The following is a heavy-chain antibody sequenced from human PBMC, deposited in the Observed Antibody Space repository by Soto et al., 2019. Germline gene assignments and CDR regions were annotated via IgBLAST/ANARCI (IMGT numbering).Heavy chain of an antibody. V-gene: IGHV4-39*01. CDR1: GGSISSSSYY. CDR2: IYYSGST. CDR3: ARYRYCSGGSCYNDPFDI. J-gene: IGHJ3*02. D-gene: IGHD2-15*01. Sequence: QLQLQESGPGLVKPSETLSLTCTVSGGSISSSSYYWGWIRQPPGKGLEWIGSIYYSGSTYYNPSLKSRVTISVDTSKNQFSLKLSSVTAADTAVYYCARYRYCSGGSCYNDPFDIWGQGTMVTVSS.